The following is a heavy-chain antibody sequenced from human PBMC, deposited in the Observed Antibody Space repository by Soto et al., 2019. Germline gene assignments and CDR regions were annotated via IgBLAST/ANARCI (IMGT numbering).Heavy chain of an antibody. Sequence: SGPTLVNPTQTLTLPCTFSGFSLSTSGVGVGWIRQPPGKALEWLALIYWDDDKRYSPSLKSRLTITKDTSKNQVVLTMTNMDPVDTATYYCAHSPTPQQLETYNWFDPWGQGTLVTVSS. CDR1: GFSLSTSGVG. D-gene: IGHD6-13*01. V-gene: IGHV2-5*02. J-gene: IGHJ5*02. CDR3: AHSPTPQQLETYNWFDP. CDR2: IYWDDDK.